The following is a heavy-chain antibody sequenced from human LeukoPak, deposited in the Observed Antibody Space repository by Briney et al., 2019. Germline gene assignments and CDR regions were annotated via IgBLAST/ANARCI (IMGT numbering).Heavy chain of an antibody. CDR2: IYYSGST. CDR1: GGSISSYY. D-gene: IGHD2-2*01. Sequence: NSSETLSLTCTVSGGSISSYYWSWIRQPPGKGLEWIGYIYYSGSTNYNPSLKSRVTISVDTSKNQFSLKLSSVTAADTAVYYCARHKVPAAIQLYNWFDPWGQGTLVTVSS. V-gene: IGHV4-59*08. CDR3: ARHKVPAAIQLYNWFDP. J-gene: IGHJ5*02.